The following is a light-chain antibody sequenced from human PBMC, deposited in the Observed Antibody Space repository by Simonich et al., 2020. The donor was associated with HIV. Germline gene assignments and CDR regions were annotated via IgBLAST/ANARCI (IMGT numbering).Light chain of an antibody. Sequence: EIVMTQSPATLSVSPGESATLSCRASQSVSSTLAWYQQKPGQAPRLLIYGASTRATGNPARFRGSGSGTEFTLTISSMQSEDFAVYYCQQCNNWPPTFGQGTKVEIK. V-gene: IGKV3-15*01. J-gene: IGKJ1*01. CDR3: QQCNNWPPT. CDR1: QSVSST. CDR2: GAS.